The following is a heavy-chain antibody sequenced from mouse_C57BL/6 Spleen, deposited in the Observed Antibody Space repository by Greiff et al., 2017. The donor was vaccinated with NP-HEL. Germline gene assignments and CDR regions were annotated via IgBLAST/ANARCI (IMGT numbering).Heavy chain of an antibody. V-gene: IGHV1-61*01. CDR3: ARFYDGYYSFDY. CDR1: GYTFTSYW. D-gene: IGHD2-3*01. Sequence: QVQLQQPGAELVRPGSSVKLSCKASGYTFTSYWMDWVKQRPGQGLEWIGNIYPSDSETHYNQKFKDKATLTVDKSSSTAYMQLSSLTSEDSAVYYCARFYDGYYSFDYWGQGTTLTVSS. CDR2: IYPSDSET. J-gene: IGHJ2*01.